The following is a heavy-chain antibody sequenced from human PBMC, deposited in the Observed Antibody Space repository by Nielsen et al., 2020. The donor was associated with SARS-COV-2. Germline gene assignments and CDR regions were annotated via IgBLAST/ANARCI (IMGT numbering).Heavy chain of an antibody. V-gene: IGHV1-3*01. J-gene: IGHJ3*02. CDR2: INAGNGNT. CDR3: ARGGTIFGVVTRRGAFDI. Sequence: WVRQASGQGLEWMGWINAGNGNTKYSQKFQGRVTITRDTSASTAYMELSSLRSEDPAVYYCARGGTIFGVVTRRGAFDIWGQGTMVTVSS. D-gene: IGHD3-3*01.